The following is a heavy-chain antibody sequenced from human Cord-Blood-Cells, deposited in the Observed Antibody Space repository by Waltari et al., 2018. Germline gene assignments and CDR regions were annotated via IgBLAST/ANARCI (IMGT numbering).Heavy chain of an antibody. CDR2: ISSSSSYI. CDR1: GFTFSSHR. CDR3: ARVSEGYWYFDL. V-gene: IGHV3-21*01. Sequence: EVQLVESGGGLVKPGGSLRLSFAASGFTFSSHRMNWVRQAPGKGLEWVSSISSSSSYIYYADSVKGRFTISRDNAKNSLYLQMNSLRAEDTAVYYCARVSEGYWYFDLWGRGTLVTVSS. J-gene: IGHJ2*01.